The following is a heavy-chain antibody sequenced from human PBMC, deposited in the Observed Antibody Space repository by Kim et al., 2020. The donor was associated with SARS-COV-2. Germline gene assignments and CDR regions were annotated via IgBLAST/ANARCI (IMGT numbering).Heavy chain of an antibody. V-gene: IGHV2-5*02. J-gene: IGHJ5*02. CDR3: VYYFQKDNDDFLTGHIYWFDP. Sequence: SGPTLVKPTQTLTLTCSFSGFSLSTSGVGVGWIRQPPGKALEWVALIYWDDDILYSPSLKSRLTITKDTSKSQVVLTMTNMDPVDTATYYCVYYFQKDNDDFLTGHIYWFDPWGQGNLVTVSS. CDR2: IYWDDDI. CDR1: GFSLSTSGVG. D-gene: IGHD3-9*01.